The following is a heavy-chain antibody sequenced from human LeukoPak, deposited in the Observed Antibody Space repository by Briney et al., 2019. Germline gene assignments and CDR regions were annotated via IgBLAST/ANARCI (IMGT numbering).Heavy chain of an antibody. D-gene: IGHD6-13*01. CDR1: GYTFTSYH. V-gene: IGHV1-18*04. Sequence: ASVKVSCKASGYTFTSYHMHWVRQAPGQGLEWMGWISAYNGNTNYAQKLQGRVTMTTDTSTSTAYMELRSLRSEDTAVYYCARGHSSSWYGWFDPWGQGTLVTVSS. J-gene: IGHJ5*02. CDR2: ISAYNGNT. CDR3: ARGHSSSWYGWFDP.